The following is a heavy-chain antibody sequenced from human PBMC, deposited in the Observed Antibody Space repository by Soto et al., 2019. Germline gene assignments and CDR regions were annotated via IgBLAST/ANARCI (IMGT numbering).Heavy chain of an antibody. CDR2: ISSDGSNK. D-gene: IGHD1-26*01. V-gene: IGHV3-30*18. Sequence: GGSLRLSCAASGFTFSRYGMHWVRQAPGKGLEWVAVISSDGSNKYYGDSVKGRFTISRDNSKNTLYLQLNSLRTEDTAVYYCAKVVGATTPSDYWSQGTLVTVSS. J-gene: IGHJ4*02. CDR3: AKVVGATTPSDY. CDR1: GFTFSRYG.